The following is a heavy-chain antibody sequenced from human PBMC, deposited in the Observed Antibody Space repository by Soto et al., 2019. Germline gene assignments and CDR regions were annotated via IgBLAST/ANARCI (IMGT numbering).Heavy chain of an antibody. CDR2: ISAYTGNT. D-gene: IGHD3-16*01. Sequence: ASVKVSCKASGYTFTSYDITWVRQAPGQGLELMGWISAYTGNTNYAQKFQGRVTMTTDTSTSTAYMELRSLRSDDTAVYYCARTGNTVPNFFGEVDKTKAIFEYRGPGTPVT. V-gene: IGHV1-18*01. CDR1: GYTFTSYD. CDR3: ARTGNTVPNFFGEVDKTKAIFEY. J-gene: IGHJ4*02.